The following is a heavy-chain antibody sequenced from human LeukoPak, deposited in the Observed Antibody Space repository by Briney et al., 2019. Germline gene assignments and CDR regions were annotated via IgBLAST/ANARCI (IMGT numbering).Heavy chain of an antibody. V-gene: IGHV3-20*04. CDR1: GFTFDEFG. CDR3: ARDTVLDFYYSYVDV. D-gene: IGHD3-3*02. J-gene: IGHJ6*03. CDR2: INWNGGST. Sequence: PGGSLRLSCVASGFTFDEFGMNWVRQAPGKGLEWFSGINWNGGSTGYAGSVKGRFTISRDNAKNSLYLQMNSLRAEDTALYYCARDTVLDFYYSYVDVWGKGTTVTVSS.